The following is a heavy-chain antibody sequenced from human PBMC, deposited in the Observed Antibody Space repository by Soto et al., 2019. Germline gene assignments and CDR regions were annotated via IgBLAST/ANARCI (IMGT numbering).Heavy chain of an antibody. V-gene: IGHV4-59*01. Sequence: SETLSLTCTVSGGSISSYYWSWIRQPPGKGLEWIGYMYCSGSTNYNPSLKSRVTISLDTSKNQFSLKLSSVTAADTAAYYCARAGAATLSDYWGQGTLVTVSS. CDR3: ARAGAATLSDY. D-gene: IGHD2-15*01. CDR1: GGSISSYY. CDR2: MYCSGST. J-gene: IGHJ4*02.